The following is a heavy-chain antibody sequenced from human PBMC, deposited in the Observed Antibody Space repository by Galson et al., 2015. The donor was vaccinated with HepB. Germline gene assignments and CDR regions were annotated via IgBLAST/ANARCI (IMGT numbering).Heavy chain of an antibody. CDR3: AKDNRAAATTH. J-gene: IGHJ4*02. CDR1: GFTFTTYA. Sequence: SLRLSCAASGFTFTTYAMTWVRQAPGKGLEWVSTISDRGETTWYADSMKGRFTISRDNSKNTLYLQMNSLRVEDTAVYYCAKDNRAAATTHWGQGTLVAVSS. D-gene: IGHD1-26*01. V-gene: IGHV3-23*01. CDR2: ISDRGETT.